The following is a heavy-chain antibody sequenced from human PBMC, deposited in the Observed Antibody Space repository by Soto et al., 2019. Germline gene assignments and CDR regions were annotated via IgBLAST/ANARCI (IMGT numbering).Heavy chain of an antibody. Sequence: QVQLVESGGGVVQPGRSLRLSCAASGFTFSSYGMHWVRQAPGKGLEWVAVIWYEGSNKYYADSVKGRFTLSRDNSKNPLYLQMNRLRAEDTAVYYCARGLDDYGDYTIDYWGQGTLVTVSS. V-gene: IGHV3-33*01. CDR2: IWYEGSNK. CDR1: GFTFSSYG. D-gene: IGHD4-17*01. J-gene: IGHJ4*02. CDR3: ARGLDDYGDYTIDY.